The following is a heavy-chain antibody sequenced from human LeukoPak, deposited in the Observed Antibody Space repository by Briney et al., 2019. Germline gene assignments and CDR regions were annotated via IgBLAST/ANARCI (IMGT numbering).Heavy chain of an antibody. CDR1: GYTFTSYG. D-gene: IGHD3-10*01. Sequence: GASVKVSCKASGYTFTSYGISWVRQAPGQGLEWMGRIIPIFGTANYAQKFQGRVTITTDESTSTAYMELSSLRSEDTAVYYCAREGDYYGSGIDYWGQGTLVTVSS. CDR3: AREGDYYGSGIDY. J-gene: IGHJ4*02. CDR2: IIPIFGTA. V-gene: IGHV1-69*05.